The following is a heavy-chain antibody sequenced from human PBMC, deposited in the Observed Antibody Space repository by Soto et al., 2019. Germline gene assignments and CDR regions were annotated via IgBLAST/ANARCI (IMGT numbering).Heavy chain of an antibody. CDR2: IYYSGST. J-gene: IGHJ5*02. CDR1: GGSISSYY. D-gene: IGHD5-18*01. V-gene: IGHV4-59*01. CDR3: ARSTWYSYGSFWFDP. Sequence: SETLSLTCTVSGGSISSYYWSWIRQPPGKGLEWIGYIYYSGSTNYNPSLKSRVTISVDTSKNQFSLKLSSVTAADTAVYYCARSTWYSYGSFWFDPWGQGTLVTVSS.